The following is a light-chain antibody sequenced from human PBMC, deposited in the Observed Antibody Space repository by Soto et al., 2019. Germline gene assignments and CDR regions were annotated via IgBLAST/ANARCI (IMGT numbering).Light chain of an antibody. CDR3: QSYDSSLSGSMV. V-gene: IGLV1-40*01. Sequence: QSVLTQPPSVSGAPGQRVTISCTGSSSNIGAGYDVHWYQQLPGTAPKLLIYGNSNRPSGVPDRFSGSKSGNSASLAITGLQAEDEADYYCQSYDSSLSGSMVFGGGTKLTVL. J-gene: IGLJ2*01. CDR1: SSNIGAGYD. CDR2: GNS.